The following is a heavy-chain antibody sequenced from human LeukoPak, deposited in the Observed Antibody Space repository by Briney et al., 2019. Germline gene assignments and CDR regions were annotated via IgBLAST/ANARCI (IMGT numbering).Heavy chain of an antibody. CDR1: GFTFSDYY. CDR3: ARHDTAMATDYGMDV. CDR2: ISSRGSTI. Sequence: GGSLRPSCAASGFTFSDYYMSWLRQAPGKGLEWVSYISSRGSTIYYADSVKGRFTISRDNAKNSLYLQMNSLRAEDTAVYYCARHDTAMATDYGMDVWGQGTTVTVSS. V-gene: IGHV3-11*01. D-gene: IGHD5-18*01. J-gene: IGHJ6*02.